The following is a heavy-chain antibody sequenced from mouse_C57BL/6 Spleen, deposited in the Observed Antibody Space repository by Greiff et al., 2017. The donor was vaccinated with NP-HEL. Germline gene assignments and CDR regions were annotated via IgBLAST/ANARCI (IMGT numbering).Heavy chain of an antibody. J-gene: IGHJ2*01. Sequence: EVQLQQSGPELVKPGASVKISCKASGYSFTGYYMNWVKQSPEKSLEWIGEINPSTGGTTYNQKFKAKATLTVDKSSSTAYMQLKSLTSEDSAVYYCAIITTVVGGYWGQGTTLTVSS. CDR2: INPSTGGT. D-gene: IGHD1-1*01. CDR1: GYSFTGYY. V-gene: IGHV1-42*01. CDR3: AIITTVVGGY.